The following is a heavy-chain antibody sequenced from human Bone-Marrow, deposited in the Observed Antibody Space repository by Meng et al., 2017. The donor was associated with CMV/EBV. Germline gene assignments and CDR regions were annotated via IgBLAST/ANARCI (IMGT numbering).Heavy chain of an antibody. CDR3: AKDNKGHYYDSSGYSNAMDY. CDR1: SSYA. D-gene: IGHD3-22*01. CDR2: ISGSGGST. J-gene: IGHJ4*02. V-gene: IGHV3-23*01. Sequence: SSYAMTWVRQAPWKGLEWVSAISGSGGSTYYADSVKGRFTISRDISKNTLYLQMNSLRAEDTAVYYCAKDNKGHYYDSSGYSNAMDYWGQGTLVTVSS.